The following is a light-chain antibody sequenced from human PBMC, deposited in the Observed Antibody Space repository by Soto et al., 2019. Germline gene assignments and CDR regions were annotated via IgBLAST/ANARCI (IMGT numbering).Light chain of an antibody. CDR1: SGSIASNS. J-gene: IGLJ2*01. CDR3: QSYDISTVV. Sequence: NFMLTQPHSVSESPGKTVTISCTRSSGSIASNSVQWFQQRPGSAPTTVIYENNQRPSGVPDRFSGSTDGSSNSAFLTISGLQTEDEADYYCQSYDISTVVFGGGTKLTVL. CDR2: ENN. V-gene: IGLV6-57*04.